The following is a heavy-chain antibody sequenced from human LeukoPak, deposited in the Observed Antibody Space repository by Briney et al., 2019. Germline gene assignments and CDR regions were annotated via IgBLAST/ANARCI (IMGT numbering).Heavy chain of an antibody. J-gene: IGHJ3*01. V-gene: IGHV3-23*01. Sequence: PGGSLRLSCAASGFTFSSYAMSWVRQAPGKGLEWVSTISGSGGSTYYANSVKGRFTISRDNSKNTLYLQMNSLRAEDTAVYYCVASIAVAGTRRAFDVWGQGTMVTVSS. CDR1: GFTFSSYA. CDR3: VASIAVAGTRRAFDV. D-gene: IGHD6-13*01. CDR2: ISGSGGST.